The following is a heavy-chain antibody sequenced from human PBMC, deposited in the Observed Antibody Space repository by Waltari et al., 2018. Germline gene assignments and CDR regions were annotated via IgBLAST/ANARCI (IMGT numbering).Heavy chain of an antibody. CDR3: AREYGDYSFDY. Sequence: QVQLVESGGGVVQPGRSLRLSCAASGFTFSSYAMHWVRQAPGKGLEWLAISWYDGNLKYYADSAKGRFTISRDNSKNTLYLQMDNLRADDTAIYYCAREYGDYSFDYWGQGTLVTVSS. D-gene: IGHD4-17*01. CDR2: SWYDGNLK. CDR1: GFTFSSYA. V-gene: IGHV3-30*07. J-gene: IGHJ4*02.